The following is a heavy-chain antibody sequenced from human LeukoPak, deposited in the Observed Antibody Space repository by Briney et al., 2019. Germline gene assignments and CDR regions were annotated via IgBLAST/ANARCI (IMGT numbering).Heavy chain of an antibody. Sequence: ASVKVSCKASGYTFTGYYMHWVRQAPGQGLEWMGWINPNSGGTNYAQKFQGRVTMTRDTSISTAYMELSRLRSDDTAVYYCARGGTLTSYYYGMDVWGQGTTVTVSS. D-gene: IGHD1-7*01. V-gene: IGHV1-2*02. J-gene: IGHJ6*02. CDR1: GYTFTGYY. CDR2: INPNSGGT. CDR3: ARGGTLTSYYYGMDV.